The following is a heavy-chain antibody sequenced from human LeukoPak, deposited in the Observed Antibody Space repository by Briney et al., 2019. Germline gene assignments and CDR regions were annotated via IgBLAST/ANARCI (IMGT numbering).Heavy chain of an antibody. CDR3: ARDLDWNFSNWFDP. CDR2: IYHSGST. Sequence: SETLSLTCTVSGYSISSGYYWGWIRQPPGKGLEWIGSIYHSGSTYYNPSLKSRVTISVDTSKNQFSLKLSSVTAADTAVYYCARDLDWNFSNWFDPWGQGTLVTVSS. J-gene: IGHJ5*02. V-gene: IGHV4-38-2*02. D-gene: IGHD1-7*01. CDR1: GYSISSGYY.